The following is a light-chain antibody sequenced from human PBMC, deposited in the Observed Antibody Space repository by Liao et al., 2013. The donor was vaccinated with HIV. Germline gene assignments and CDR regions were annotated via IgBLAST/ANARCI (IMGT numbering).Light chain of an antibody. CDR1: KLGDKY. J-gene: IGLJ1*01. CDR2: QDT. V-gene: IGLV3-1*01. Sequence: SYELTQAPSVSVSPGQTASITCSGDKLGDKYACWYQQKPGQSPVLVIYQDTKRPSRIPERFSGSNSGNTATLTISGTQAMDEADYYCQAWDSSTTYVFGPGTKVTVL. CDR3: QAWDSSTTYV.